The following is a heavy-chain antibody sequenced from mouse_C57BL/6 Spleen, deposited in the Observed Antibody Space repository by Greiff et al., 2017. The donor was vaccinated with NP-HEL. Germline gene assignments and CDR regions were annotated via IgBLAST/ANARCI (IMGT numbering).Heavy chain of an antibody. J-gene: IGHJ4*01. Sequence: QVQLQQSGAELVRPGASVTLSCKASGYTFTDYEMHWVKQTPVHGLEWIGAIDPETGGPAYNQKFKGKAILTADKSSSTAYMELRSLTSEDSAVYYCTRSDDSNGGYAMDYWGQGTSGTAAS. CDR1: GYTFTDYE. V-gene: IGHV1-15*01. CDR3: TRSDDSNGGYAMDY. D-gene: IGHD2-5*01. CDR2: IDPETGGP.